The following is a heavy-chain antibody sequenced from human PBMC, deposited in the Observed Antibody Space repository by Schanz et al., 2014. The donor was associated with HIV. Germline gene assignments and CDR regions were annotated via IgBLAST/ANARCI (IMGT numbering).Heavy chain of an antibody. D-gene: IGHD3-22*01. CDR2: IWYDGTTK. CDR3: VKGERIGYRIEVTGPTFDY. CDR1: GFSFDNYG. Sequence: QMQLVESGGGVVRPGRSLKLSCAASGFSFDNYGMHWVRQAPGKGLEWVAVIWYDGTTKYYGDSVKGRFTISRDNAKNTLYVQRRSLRNEDTAVYYCVKGERIGYRIEVTGPTFDYWGQGTLVTVSS. V-gene: IGHV3-33*08. J-gene: IGHJ4*02.